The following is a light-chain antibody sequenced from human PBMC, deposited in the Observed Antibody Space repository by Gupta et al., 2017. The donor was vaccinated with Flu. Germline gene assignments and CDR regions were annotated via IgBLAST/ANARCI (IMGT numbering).Light chain of an antibody. CDR2: EDS. CDR3: QMWDSNSDHPRV. J-gene: IGLJ2*01. V-gene: IGLV3-21*02. CDR1: NIGSEL. Sequence: SYVLTQPPSVSVALRADGQNYLWGNNIGSELVHWYRQKPGQAPVLVIYEDSDRPSGIPERFSGSNSENTATLIINRVEAGDEADYYCQMWDSNSDHPRVFGGGTKLTVL.